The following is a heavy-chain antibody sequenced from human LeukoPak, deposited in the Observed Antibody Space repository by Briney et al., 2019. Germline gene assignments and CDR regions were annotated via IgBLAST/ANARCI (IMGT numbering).Heavy chain of an antibody. D-gene: IGHD5-18*01. J-gene: IGHJ4*02. CDR3: ARIFIRNGYSSYFDC. CDR1: GFSISSGHY. V-gene: IGHV4-38-2*02. Sequence: RPSETLSHTCTVSGFSISSGHYWGWVRQPPGAGLEWIGSVYQSGTTYYNPSLKSRVTTSVDMSKNQFSLRLRPVTAADTAVYYCARIFIRNGYSSYFDCWGQGTLVTVSS. CDR2: VYQSGTT.